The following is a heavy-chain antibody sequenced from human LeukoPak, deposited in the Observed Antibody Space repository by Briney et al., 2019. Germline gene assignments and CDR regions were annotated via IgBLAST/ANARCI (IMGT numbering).Heavy chain of an antibody. V-gene: IGHV1-18*01. CDR2: ISAYNGNT. CDR3: ARAKVDSGSYYPGY. J-gene: IGHJ4*02. CDR1: GYTFTSYG. Sequence: ASVKVSCKASGYTFTSYGISWVRQAPGQGLEWMGWISAYNGNTNYAQKLQGRVTMTTDTSTSTAYMELRSLRSDDTAVYYCARAKVDSGSYYPGYWGQGTLVTVSS. D-gene: IGHD3-10*01.